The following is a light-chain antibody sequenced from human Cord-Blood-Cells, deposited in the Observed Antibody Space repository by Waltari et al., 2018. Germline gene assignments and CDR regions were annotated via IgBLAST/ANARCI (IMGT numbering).Light chain of an antibody. V-gene: IGLV2-23*01. Sequence: QSALTQPASVSGSPGQSITISCTGTSSAVGSYNLVSWYQQHPGKAPKLMLYEGSKRPSGVSNRSSGSKSGNTASLTISGLQAEDEADYYCCSYAGSSTLVFGGGTKLTVL. CDR1: SSAVGSYNL. J-gene: IGLJ3*02. CDR3: CSYAGSSTLV. CDR2: EGS.